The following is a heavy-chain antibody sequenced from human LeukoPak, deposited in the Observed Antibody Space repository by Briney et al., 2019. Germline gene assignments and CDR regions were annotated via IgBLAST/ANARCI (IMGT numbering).Heavy chain of an antibody. CDR1: GFTFSSYA. CDR2: ISGSGGST. J-gene: IGHJ4*02. V-gene: IGHV3-23*01. D-gene: IGHD3-10*01. CDR3: ATNLWFGELLSAGLSGAY. Sequence: GGSLRLSCAASGFTFSSYAMSWVRQAPGKGLEWVSAISGSGGSTYYADSVKGRFTISRDNSKNTLYLQMNSLRAEDTAVYYCATNLWFGELLSAGLSGAYWGQGTLVTVSS.